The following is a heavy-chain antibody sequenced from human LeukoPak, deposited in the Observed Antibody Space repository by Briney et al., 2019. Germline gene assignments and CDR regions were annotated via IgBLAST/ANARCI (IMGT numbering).Heavy chain of an antibody. Sequence: GRSLRLSCAASGFTFSSYAMHWVRQAPGKGLEWVAVISYDGSNKYYADSVKGRFTISRDNSKNTLYLQMNSLRAEDTAVYYCARDMRGRYSYGFYAFDIWGQGTMVTVSS. J-gene: IGHJ3*02. CDR3: ARDMRGRYSYGFYAFDI. CDR1: GFTFSSYA. CDR2: ISYDGSNK. V-gene: IGHV3-30-3*01. D-gene: IGHD5-18*01.